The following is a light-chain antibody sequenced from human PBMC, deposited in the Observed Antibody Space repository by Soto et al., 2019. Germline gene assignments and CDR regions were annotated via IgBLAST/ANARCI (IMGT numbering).Light chain of an antibody. Sequence: SYELTQPPSVSVAPGQTARITCGGDNIGTKSVHWNQQKPGQAPVLVVYDDSDRPSGIPERFSGSNSGNTATLTISRVEAGDEAAYYCQVWDGSSDHVIFGGGTKLTVL. CDR1: NIGTKS. V-gene: IGLV3-21*02. CDR2: DDS. J-gene: IGLJ2*01. CDR3: QVWDGSSDHVI.